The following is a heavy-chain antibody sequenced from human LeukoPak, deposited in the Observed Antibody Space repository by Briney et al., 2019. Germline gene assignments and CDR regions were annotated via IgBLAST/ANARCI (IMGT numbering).Heavy chain of an antibody. CDR2: ISNDGSNK. CDR1: GFTFSNYH. D-gene: IGHD3-16*01. CDR3: ATLGGSFDY. J-gene: IGHJ4*02. Sequence: GGSLRLSCAASGFTFSNYHMHWVRQAPGKGLEWEAVISNDGSNKYYADSVKGRFTISRDDSKNTLYLQMNSLRAEDTAMYYCATLGGSFDYWGQGTLVTVSS. V-gene: IGHV3-30*04.